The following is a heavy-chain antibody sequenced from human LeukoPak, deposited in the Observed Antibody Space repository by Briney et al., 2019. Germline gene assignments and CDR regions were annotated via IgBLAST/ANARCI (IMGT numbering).Heavy chain of an antibody. CDR2: INPDGGEK. V-gene: IGHV3-7*01. CDR1: GFTFISYW. J-gene: IGHJ4*02. CDR3: ARDRGYSSFDY. Sequence: PGGSLRLSCAASGFTFISYWMSWVRQAPGKGLEWVASINPDGGEKYSVDSVKGRFTISRDNAKNSLYLQMNNLRAEDTAVYYCARDRGYSSFDYWGQGTLVTASS. D-gene: IGHD6-19*01.